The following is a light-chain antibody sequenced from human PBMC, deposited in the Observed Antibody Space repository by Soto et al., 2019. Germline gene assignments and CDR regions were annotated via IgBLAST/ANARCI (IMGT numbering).Light chain of an antibody. V-gene: IGLV2-14*03. CDR2: DVN. CDR3: PSWATNTTMV. CDR1: SSDIGAYNF. J-gene: IGLJ2*01. Sequence: QSALTQPASVSGSPGQSITISCTGTSSDIGAYNFVSWYQQHPGKAPKLMLYDVNMRPSGVSNRFCGSKSGNTASLTISRLQAEEEAYYYCPSWATNTTMVFGGGTKLTVL.